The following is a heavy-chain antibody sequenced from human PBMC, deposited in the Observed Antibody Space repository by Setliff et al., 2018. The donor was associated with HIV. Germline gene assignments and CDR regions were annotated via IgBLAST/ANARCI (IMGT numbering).Heavy chain of an antibody. CDR1: TESLTRYD. CDR3: ARGHCSGTNCYGVDYYGMDV. V-gene: IGHV4-34*01. Sequence: PSETLSLTCAVYTESLTRYDWAWIRQPPGKGLEWIGEIYHTEYTNYSPSLKSRVSMSVDRSKNQFSLNLTSVTAADTAVYYCARGHCSGTNCYGVDYYGMDVWGQGTTVTVSS. D-gene: IGHD2-2*01. J-gene: IGHJ6*02. CDR2: IYHTEYT.